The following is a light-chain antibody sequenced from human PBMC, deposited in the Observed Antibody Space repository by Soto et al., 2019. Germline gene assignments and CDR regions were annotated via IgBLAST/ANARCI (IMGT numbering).Light chain of an antibody. J-gene: IGKJ2*01. CDR3: LQDYNFPYT. CDR1: QGIKND. CDR2: AAS. V-gene: IGKV1-6*01. Sequence: AIQMTQSPSSLSASVGDGVTITCRASQGIKNDLGWYQQRPGKGPKLLIYAASSLQSGVPSRFSGSGSGTDFTLTISSLQPEDFATYYCLQDYNFPYTFGQGTKLEIK.